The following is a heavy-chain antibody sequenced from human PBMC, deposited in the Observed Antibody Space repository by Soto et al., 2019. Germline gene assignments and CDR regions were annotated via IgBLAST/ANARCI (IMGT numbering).Heavy chain of an antibody. CDR3: ARALWFGPPTDY. V-gene: IGHV3-30-3*01. J-gene: IGHJ4*02. CDR1: GFTFSSYA. CDR2: ISYDGSNK. D-gene: IGHD3-10*01. Sequence: QVQLVESGGGVVQPGRSLRLSYAAYGFTFSSYAMHWVRQAPGKGLEWVAVISYDGSNKYYADSVKGRFTISRDNSKNTLYLQMNSLRAEDTAVYYCARALWFGPPTDYWGQGTLVTVSS.